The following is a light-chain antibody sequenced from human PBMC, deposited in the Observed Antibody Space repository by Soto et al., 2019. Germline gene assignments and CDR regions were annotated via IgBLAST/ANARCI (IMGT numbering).Light chain of an antibody. CDR3: ATWDDSLSAVV. CDR1: TSNIGNNY. V-gene: IGLV1-47*01. Sequence: QSVLTQPPSASGTPRQRVTISCSGSTSNIGNNYVYWYQHLPGAAPKLLIYKNDQRPSGVPDRFSGSKSGTSASLAISGLRSEDEADLYCATWDDSLSAVVFGGGTKLTVL. J-gene: IGLJ2*01. CDR2: KND.